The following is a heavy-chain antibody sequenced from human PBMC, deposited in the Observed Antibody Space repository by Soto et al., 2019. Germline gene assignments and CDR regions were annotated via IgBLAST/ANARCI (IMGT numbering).Heavy chain of an antibody. V-gene: IGHV1-8*01. CDR3: ARGVSAGVDY. J-gene: IGHJ4*02. CDR1: GYSFTSLD. D-gene: IGHD1-26*01. Sequence: QVQLVQSGAEVREPGASVKVSWKASGYSFTSLDINWVRQTAGQGLEWMGWMQPSTGRTGYAQKFQGRVTMTRDTSINTAYMELTTLTSDDTFFYYCARGVSAGVDYWGQGTLVTVSS. CDR2: MQPSTGRT.